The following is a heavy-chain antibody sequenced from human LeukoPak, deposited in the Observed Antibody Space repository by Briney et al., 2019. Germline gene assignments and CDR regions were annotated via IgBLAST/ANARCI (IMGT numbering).Heavy chain of an antibody. CDR2: INPNSGGT. Sequence: AASVKVSCKASGYTFTGYYMHWVRQAPGQGLEWMGWINPNSGGTNYAQKFQGRVTMTRDTSISTAYMELSRLRSDDTAVYYCARCDRRGPTLTLDYWGQGTLVTVSS. J-gene: IGHJ4*02. D-gene: IGHD4-11*01. CDR1: GYTFTGYY. V-gene: IGHV1-2*02. CDR3: ARCDRRGPTLTLDY.